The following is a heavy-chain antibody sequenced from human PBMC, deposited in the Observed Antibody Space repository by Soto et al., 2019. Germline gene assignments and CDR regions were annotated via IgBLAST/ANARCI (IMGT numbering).Heavy chain of an antibody. Sequence: VKVSCKASGGTFSSYAISWVRQAPGQGLEWMGGIIPIFGTANYAQKFQGRVTITADESTSTAYMELSSLRSEDTAVYYCTRVVRYEGSYYGMDVWGQGTTVTVSS. CDR2: IIPIFGTA. CDR1: GGTFSSYA. CDR3: TRVVRYEGSYYGMDV. D-gene: IGHD3-10*01. J-gene: IGHJ6*02. V-gene: IGHV1-69*01.